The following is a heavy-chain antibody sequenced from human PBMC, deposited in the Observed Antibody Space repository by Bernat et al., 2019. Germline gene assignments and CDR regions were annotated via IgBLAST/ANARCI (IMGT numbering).Heavy chain of an antibody. CDR2: INQRGST. D-gene: IGHD1-26*01. Sequence: QVRLQQWGAGLLKPSETLSLTCAVYGGSFSGYYWSWIRQTPGKGLEWSGEINQRGSTNYNPSLKIRVTISVDTSRNQFSLILTSVTAADTAVYSCARGSWELRFDPWGQGTLVTVSS. V-gene: IGHV4-34*01. CDR3: ARGSWELRFDP. CDR1: GGSFSGYY. J-gene: IGHJ5*02.